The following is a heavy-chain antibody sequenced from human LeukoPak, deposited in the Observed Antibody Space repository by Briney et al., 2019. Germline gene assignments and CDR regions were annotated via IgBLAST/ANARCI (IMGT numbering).Heavy chain of an antibody. J-gene: IGHJ5*02. D-gene: IGHD1-26*01. CDR2: IYNSGST. CDR3: ARLIGSGSYYRPRYWFDP. V-gene: IGHV4-4*07. Sequence: SETLSLTCTVSGAYISTYYWNWIRQPAGKGLEWIGHIYNSGSTNYNPSLKSRVTISVDTSKNQFSLKLSSVTAADTAVYYCARLIGSGSYYRPRYWFDPWGQGTLVTVSS. CDR1: GAYISTYY.